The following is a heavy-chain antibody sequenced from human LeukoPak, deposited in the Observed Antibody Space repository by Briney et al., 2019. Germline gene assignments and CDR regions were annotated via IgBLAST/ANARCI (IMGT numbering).Heavy chain of an antibody. CDR3: AKCADTAMVISY. CDR1: GYTFTGYY. J-gene: IGHJ4*02. D-gene: IGHD5-18*01. Sequence: ASVKVSCKASGYTFTGYYMHWVRQAPGQGLEWMGWINPNSGGTDYAQKFQGRVTTTGDTSISTAYMELSRLRSDDTAVYYCAKCADTAMVISYWGQGTLVTVSS. V-gene: IGHV1-2*02. CDR2: INPNSGGT.